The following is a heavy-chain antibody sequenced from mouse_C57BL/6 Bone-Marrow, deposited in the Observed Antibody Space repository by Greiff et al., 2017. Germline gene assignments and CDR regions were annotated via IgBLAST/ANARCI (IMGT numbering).Heavy chain of an antibody. V-gene: IGHV5-12*01. CDR3: ARGAVTTHYYAMDY. Sequence: DVHLVESGGGLVQPGGSLKLSCAASGFTFSDYYMYWVRQTPEKRLEWVAYISNGGGSTYYPDTVKGRFTISRDNAKNTLYLQMSRLKSEDTAMYYCARGAVTTHYYAMDYWGQGASVTDSS. D-gene: IGHD2-2*01. CDR2: ISNGGGST. CDR1: GFTFSDYY. J-gene: IGHJ4*01.